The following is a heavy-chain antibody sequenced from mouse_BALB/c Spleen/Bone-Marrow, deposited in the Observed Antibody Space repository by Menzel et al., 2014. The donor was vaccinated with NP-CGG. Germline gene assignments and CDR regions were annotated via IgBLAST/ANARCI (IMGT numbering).Heavy chain of an antibody. V-gene: IGHV2-9*02. J-gene: IGHJ4*01. CDR3: ARDRSYYGMDY. Sequence: VKLMESGPGLVAPSQSLSITCTVSGFSLTSYGVYWVRQPPGKGLEWLGVIWAGGSTNYNSALMSRLSISKDNSKSQVFLKMNSLQTDDTAMYYCARDRSYYGMDYWGQGTSVTVSS. CDR1: GFSLTSYG. CDR2: IWAGGST.